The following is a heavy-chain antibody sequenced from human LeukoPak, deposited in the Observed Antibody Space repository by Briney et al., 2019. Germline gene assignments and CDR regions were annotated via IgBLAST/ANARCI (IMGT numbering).Heavy chain of an antibody. CDR3: ARDPQYYYDSSGYYYS. CDR1: GFTFSSYG. CDR2: IRYDGSNK. J-gene: IGHJ4*02. Sequence: GGSLRLSCAASGFTFSSYGMHWVRQAPGKGLEWVAFIRYDGSNKYYADSVKGRFTISRDNSKNTLYLQMNSLRAEDTAVYYCARDPQYYYDSSGYYYSWGQGTLVTVSS. D-gene: IGHD3-22*01. V-gene: IGHV3-30*02.